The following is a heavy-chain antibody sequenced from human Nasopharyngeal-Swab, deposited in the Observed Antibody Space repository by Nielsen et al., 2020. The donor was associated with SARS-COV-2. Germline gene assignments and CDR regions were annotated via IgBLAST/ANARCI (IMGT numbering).Heavy chain of an antibody. V-gene: IGHV3-33*01. CDR2: IWYDGSNK. CDR1: GFTFSSYG. J-gene: IGHJ4*02. CDR3: ARDIGAMYSSSCLDY. Sequence: GESLQISCAASGFTFSSYGMHWVRQAPGKGLEWVAVIWYDGSNKYYADSVKGRFTISRDNSKNTLYLQMNSLRAEDTAVYYCARDIGAMYSSSCLDYWGQGTLVTVSS. D-gene: IGHD6-13*01.